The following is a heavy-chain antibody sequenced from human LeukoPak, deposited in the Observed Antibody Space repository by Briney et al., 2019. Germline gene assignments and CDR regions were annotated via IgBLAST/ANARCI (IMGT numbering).Heavy chain of an antibody. V-gene: IGHV3-7*03. CDR2: INLDGSEI. CDR3: VRDRGYSTFDY. J-gene: IGHJ4*02. D-gene: IGHD3-22*01. CDR1: GFVFGHSW. Sequence: GGSLRLSCEASGFVFGHSWMSWVRQAPGKGLEWVANINLDGSEINYLDSLTGRLTISRDNAKDSLYLQMNGLRAEDTAVCFCVRDRGYSTFDYWGQGTLVTVSS.